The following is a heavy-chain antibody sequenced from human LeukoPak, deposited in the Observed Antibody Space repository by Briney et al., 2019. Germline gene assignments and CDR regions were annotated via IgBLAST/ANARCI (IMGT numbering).Heavy chain of an antibody. CDR2: ISGGTT. CDR3: SRGSGWLSVY. CDR1: GFTFGDYL. V-gene: IGHV3-49*03. J-gene: IGHJ4*02. Sequence: GGSLRRSCTASGFTFGDYLMSWLRHAPGKGLEWIGFISGGTTEYAASVKGRFTISRDDSTSIAYLQMNSLTTEDTAVYYCSRGSGWLSVYWGQGPLVTVSS. D-gene: IGHD6-19*01.